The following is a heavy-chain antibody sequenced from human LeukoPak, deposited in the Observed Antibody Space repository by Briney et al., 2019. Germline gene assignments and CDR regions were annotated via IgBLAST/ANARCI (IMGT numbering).Heavy chain of an antibody. D-gene: IGHD2-2*01. J-gene: IGHJ5*02. V-gene: IGHV4-4*07. CDR3: ARDRECTSTSCYLDWFDP. Sequence: PSETLSLTCTVSGGSISSYHWSWIRQPAGKGLEWIGRIYNSGSTNYNPSLKSRVTMSVDTSKNQFSLNLSSVTAADTALYYCARDRECTSTSCYLDWFDPWGQGTLVTVSS. CDR1: GGSISSYH. CDR2: IYNSGST.